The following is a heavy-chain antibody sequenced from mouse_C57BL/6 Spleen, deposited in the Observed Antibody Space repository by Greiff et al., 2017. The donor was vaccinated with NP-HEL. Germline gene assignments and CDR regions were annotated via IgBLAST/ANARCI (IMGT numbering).Heavy chain of an antibody. CDR2: IDPSDSYT. Sequence: QVQLQQPGAELVMPGASVKLSCKASGYTFTSYWMHWVKQRPGQGLEWIGEIDPSDSYTNYNQKFKGKSTLTVDKASSTAYMQLSSLTSEDSAVYYCARSGSSGYGYWGQGTTLTVSS. CDR1: GYTFTSYW. CDR3: ARSGSSGYGY. J-gene: IGHJ2*01. D-gene: IGHD3-2*02. V-gene: IGHV1-69*01.